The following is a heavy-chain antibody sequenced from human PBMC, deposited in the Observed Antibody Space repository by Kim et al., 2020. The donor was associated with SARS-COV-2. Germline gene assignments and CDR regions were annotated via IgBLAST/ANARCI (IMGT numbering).Heavy chain of an antibody. CDR3: ARDHEGEQLVNFDY. CDR1: GFTFSSYA. CDR2: ISYDGSNK. D-gene: IGHD6-6*01. J-gene: IGHJ4*02. V-gene: IGHV3-30-3*01. Sequence: GGSLRLSCAASGFTFSSYAMHWVRQAPGKGLEWVAVISYDGSNKYYADSVKGRFTISRDNSKNTLYLQMNSLRAEDTAVYYCARDHEGEQLVNFDYWGQGTLVTVSS.